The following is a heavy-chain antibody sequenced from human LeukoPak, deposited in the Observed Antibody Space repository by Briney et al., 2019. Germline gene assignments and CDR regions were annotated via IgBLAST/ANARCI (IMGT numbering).Heavy chain of an antibody. CDR1: GFTVSSNY. J-gene: IGHJ4*02. CDR2: IYSGGST. V-gene: IGHV3-66*01. Sequence: GGSLRLSCAASGFTVSSNYMSWVRQAPGKGPEWVSVIYSGGSTYYADSVKGRFTISRDNSKNTLYLQMNSLRAEDTAVYYCARDKGNYYDSSGYDYWGQGTLVTVSS. CDR3: ARDKGNYYDSSGYDY. D-gene: IGHD3-22*01.